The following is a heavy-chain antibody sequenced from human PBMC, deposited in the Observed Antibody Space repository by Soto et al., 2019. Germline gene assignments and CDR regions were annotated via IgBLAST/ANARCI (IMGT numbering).Heavy chain of an antibody. CDR1: GYTFTSYG. CDR2: ISAYNGNT. V-gene: IGHV1-18*01. Sequence: ASVKVSCKASGYTFTSYGISWVRQAPGQGLEWMGWISAYNGNTNYAQKLQGRGTMTTDTSTSPAYMELRSWRSDDTAVYYWARDGDPSAFDIWGQGTMVTVSS. CDR3: ARDGDPSAFDI. J-gene: IGHJ3*02. D-gene: IGHD7-27*01.